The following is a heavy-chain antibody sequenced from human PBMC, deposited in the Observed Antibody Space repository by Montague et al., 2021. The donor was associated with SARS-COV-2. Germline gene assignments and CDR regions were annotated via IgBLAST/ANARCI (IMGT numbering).Heavy chain of an antibody. J-gene: IGHJ4*02. D-gene: IGHD6-6*01. V-gene: IGHV4-4*02. CDR3: ARVRPSAWRHLDG. CDR1: GASISSYEW. Sequence: SETLSLTCTVSGASISSYEWWSWLRQPPGKGLEWLGEIYRGGNTKYNPSLQSRVTMSVDTSNNQLSLRLTSVTAADTAVYYCARVRPSAWRHLDGWGQGILVTVSS. CDR2: IYRGGNT.